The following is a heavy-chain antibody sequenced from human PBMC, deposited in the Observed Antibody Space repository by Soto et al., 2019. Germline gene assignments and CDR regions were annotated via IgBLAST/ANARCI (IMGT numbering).Heavy chain of an antibody. V-gene: IGHV3-21*01. CDR2: ISSSGHMT. D-gene: IGHD2-21*01. J-gene: IGHJ5*01. CDR1: GFGFSFSNYY. Sequence: EVQLVESGGGLVRPGGSLSLSCAASGFGFSFSNYYMNWIRQAPGKGLEWVSSISSSGHMTFYAPSVNGRFTISRDNGRNSLYLQMYSLRTEDTGVYFCAGTCGLVDSWGPGTLVTVSS. CDR3: AGTCGLVDS.